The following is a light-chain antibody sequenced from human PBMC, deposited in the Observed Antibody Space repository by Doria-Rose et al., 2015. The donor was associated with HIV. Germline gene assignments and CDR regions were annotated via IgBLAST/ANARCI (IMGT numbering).Light chain of an antibody. CDR1: QSFSSTY. CDR2: DGS. J-gene: IGKJ1*01. V-gene: IGKV3-20*01. CDR3: HQYGTSWT. Sequence: EIVLTQSPGTLSLSPGERATLSCRASQSFSSTYLAWYQQKPGQAPSLLIYDGSTRATGIPDGFSASESGTDFTLTINRLEPEDFALYYCHQYGTSWTFGQGTKVEI.